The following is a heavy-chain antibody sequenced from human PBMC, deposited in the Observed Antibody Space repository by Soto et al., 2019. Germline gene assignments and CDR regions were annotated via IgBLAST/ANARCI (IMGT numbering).Heavy chain of an antibody. J-gene: IGHJ6*02. CDR3: ATRGEGYSYGSTYYYYGMDV. D-gene: IGHD5-18*01. CDR2: IDPSDSYT. V-gene: IGHV5-10-1*01. Sequence: AESLKISCNGSGYSFTSYWISWVRQMPWKGLEWMGRIDPSDSYTNYSPSFQGHVTISADKSISTAYLQWSSLKASDTAVYYCATRGEGYSYGSTYYYYGMDVWGQGTTVTAP. CDR1: GYSFTSYW.